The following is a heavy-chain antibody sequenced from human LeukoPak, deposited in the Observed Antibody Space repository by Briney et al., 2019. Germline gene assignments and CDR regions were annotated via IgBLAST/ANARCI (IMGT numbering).Heavy chain of an antibody. D-gene: IGHD3-3*01. CDR3: AGTEWPVDY. V-gene: IGHV4-34*01. J-gene: IGHJ4*02. Sequence: SETLSLTCAVYGGSFSGYYGGWIRQPPGKGLEWIGEINHSGSTNYNPSLKSRVTISVDTSKNQFSLKLSSVTAADTAVYYCAGTEWPVDYWGQGTLVTVSS. CDR1: GGSFSGYY. CDR2: INHSGST.